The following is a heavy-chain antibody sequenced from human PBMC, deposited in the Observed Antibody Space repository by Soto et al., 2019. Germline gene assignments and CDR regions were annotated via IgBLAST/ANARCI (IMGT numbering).Heavy chain of an antibody. CDR3: AYPASVGDRYFDY. CDR1: GFSIASSGVG. V-gene: IGHV2-5*05. CDR2: IYWDDEG. D-gene: IGHD1-26*01. J-gene: IGHJ4*02. Sequence: QIALRESGPALVKPTQTLTLTCTLSGFSIASSGVGVAWVRRSPGQGLEWLALIYWDDEGRYGPSLRNRLSISKDTSKNQVVLTMTDMAPSDTAAYYCAYPASVGDRYFDYWGQGILVTVSS.